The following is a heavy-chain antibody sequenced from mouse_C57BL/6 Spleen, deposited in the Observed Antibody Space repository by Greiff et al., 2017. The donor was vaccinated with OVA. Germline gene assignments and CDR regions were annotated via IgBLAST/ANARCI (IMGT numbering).Heavy chain of an antibody. CDR3: ARDGGSSSFAY. J-gene: IGHJ3*01. CDR1: GFTFSDYY. V-gene: IGHV5-16*01. D-gene: IGHD1-1*01. CDR2: INYDGSST. Sequence: EVKLMESEGGLVQPGSSMKLSCTASGFTFSDYYMAWVRQVPEKGLEWVANINYDGSSTYYLDSLKSRFIISRDNAKNILYLQMSSLKSEDTATYYCARDGGSSSFAYWGQGTLVTVSA.